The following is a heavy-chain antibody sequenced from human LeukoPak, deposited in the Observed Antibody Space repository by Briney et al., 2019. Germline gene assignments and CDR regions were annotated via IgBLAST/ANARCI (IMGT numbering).Heavy chain of an antibody. D-gene: IGHD6-19*01. Sequence: GGSLRLSCAASGLTFITCAMHWVRQAPGKGLEWVAVISYHGSNKDYADSVKGRFTISRDNSKNTLYLEMNSLRAEDTAVYYCAREGPVAGNFDYWGQGTLVTVSS. V-gene: IGHV3-30-3*01. CDR2: ISYHGSNK. CDR1: GLTFITCA. CDR3: AREGPVAGNFDY. J-gene: IGHJ4*02.